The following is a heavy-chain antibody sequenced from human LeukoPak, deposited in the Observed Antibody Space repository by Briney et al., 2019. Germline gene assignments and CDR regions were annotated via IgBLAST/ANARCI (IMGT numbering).Heavy chain of an antibody. CDR1: GGSISSSSYY. J-gene: IGHJ4*02. V-gene: IGHV4-39*07. CDR2: IYYSGST. CDR3: ARTYSSSLLDY. D-gene: IGHD6-13*01. Sequence: SETLSLTCTVSGGSISSSSYYWGWIRQPPGKGLEWIGSIYYSGSTYYNPSLKSRVTISVDTSKNQFSLKLSSVTAADTAVYYCARTYSSSLLDYWGQGTLVTVSS.